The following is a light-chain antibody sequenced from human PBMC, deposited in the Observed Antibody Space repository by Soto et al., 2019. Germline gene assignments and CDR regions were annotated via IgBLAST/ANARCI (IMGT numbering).Light chain of an antibody. CDR2: DAS. CDR1: QSVSNY. J-gene: IGKJ5*01. Sequence: EIVLTQSPATLSLSPGERATLSCRASQSVSNYLAWYQQKPGQAPRLLIYDASNRATGLPARFSGSGSGTDFTLTISSREPEDFAVYYCQQRSNWSTFGQGTRLEIK. CDR3: QQRSNWST. V-gene: IGKV3-11*01.